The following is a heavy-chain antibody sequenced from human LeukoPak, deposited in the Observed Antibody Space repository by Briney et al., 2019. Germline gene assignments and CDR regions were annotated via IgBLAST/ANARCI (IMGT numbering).Heavy chain of an antibody. J-gene: IGHJ4*02. D-gene: IGHD3-22*01. V-gene: IGHV3-11*04. CDR1: GFTFNIYY. Sequence: PGGSLRLSCAVSGFTFNIYYMSWIRQAPGKGLEWISYICLHGYPLDYADSVKGRFTISRDNAQNSLYLDMSSLRAEDTAVYYCSRKDFSSGSFTYWGQGTLVTVSS. CDR3: SRKDFSSGSFTY. CDR2: ICLHGYPL.